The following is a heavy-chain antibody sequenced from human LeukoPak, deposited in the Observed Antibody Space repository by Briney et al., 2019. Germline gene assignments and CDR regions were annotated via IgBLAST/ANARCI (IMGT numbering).Heavy chain of an antibody. V-gene: IGHV3-23*01. CDR3: AKDQRYCSGGSCYGWFDH. CDR1: GFTFSTYA. Sequence: GGSLRLSCAASGFTFSTYAMTWVRQAPGKGLEWVASISVSGDSTYYADSVKGRFIISRDNSKNTMDLEMNSLRAEDTAVYYCAKDQRYCSGGSCYGWFDHWGQGTLVTVSS. J-gene: IGHJ5*02. CDR2: ISVSGDST. D-gene: IGHD2-15*01.